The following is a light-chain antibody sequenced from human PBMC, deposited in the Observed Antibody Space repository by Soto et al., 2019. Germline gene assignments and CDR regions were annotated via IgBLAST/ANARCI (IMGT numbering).Light chain of an antibody. V-gene: IGKV3-15*01. CDR3: QQYNNWPRT. CDR1: QSVSSN. Sequence: EIVLTQSPATLSVSPGERATLSCRASQSVSSNLAWFQQKPGQAPRLLIYVASTRATGIPARFSGSGSGTEFTLTINSLHSEDFAVYYCQQYNNWPRTFGQGTKVEI. J-gene: IGKJ1*01. CDR2: VAS.